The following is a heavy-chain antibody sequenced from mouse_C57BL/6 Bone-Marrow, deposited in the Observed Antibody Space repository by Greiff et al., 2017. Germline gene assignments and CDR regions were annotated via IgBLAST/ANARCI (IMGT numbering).Heavy chain of an antibody. J-gene: IGHJ2*01. D-gene: IGHD2-12*01. CDR2: IDPENGDT. CDR1: GFNFKDDY. CDR3: TPYYSLDY. V-gene: IGHV14-4*01. Sequence: VQLQQSGAELVRPGASVKLSCTASGFNFKDDYMHWVKQRPEQGLEWIGWIDPENGDTEYASKFQGKATITADTSSNTAYLQLSSLTSEDTAVYYCTPYYSLDYWGQGTTLTVSS.